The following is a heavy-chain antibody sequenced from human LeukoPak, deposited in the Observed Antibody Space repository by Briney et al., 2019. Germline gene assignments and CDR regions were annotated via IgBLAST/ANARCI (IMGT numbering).Heavy chain of an antibody. V-gene: IGHV3-15*01. CDR3: TTGALIAAAGSTDY. CDR2: IKSKTDGGTT. CDR1: GFTFSNAW. Sequence: PGGSLRLSCAASGFTFSNAWMSWVRQAPGKGLEWVGRIKSKTDGGTTDYAAPVKGRFTISRDDSKNTLYLQMNSLKTEDTAVYYCTTGALIAAAGSTDYWGQGTLVTVSP. J-gene: IGHJ4*02. D-gene: IGHD6-13*01.